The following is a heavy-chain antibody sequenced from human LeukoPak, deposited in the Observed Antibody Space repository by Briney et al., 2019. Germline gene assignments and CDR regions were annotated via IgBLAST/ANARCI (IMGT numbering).Heavy chain of an antibody. D-gene: IGHD3-10*01. J-gene: IGHJ4*02. CDR1: GFTFSSYA. CDR3: AKDLPYYGSGSYYIN. Sequence: LTGGSLRLSCAASGFTFSSYAMSWVRQAPGKGLEWGSAISGSGGSTYYADSVKGRFTISRDNSKNTLYLQMNSLRAEDTAVYYCAKDLPYYGSGSYYINWGEGTLVTVSS. V-gene: IGHV3-23*01. CDR2: ISGSGGST.